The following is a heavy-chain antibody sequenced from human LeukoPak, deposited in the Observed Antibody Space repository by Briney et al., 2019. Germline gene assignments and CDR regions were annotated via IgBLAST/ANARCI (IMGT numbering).Heavy chain of an antibody. J-gene: IGHJ6*03. Sequence: ASVKVSCKAFGYTFTGYYMHWVRQAPGQGLEWMGWINPNSGGTNYAQKFQGRVTMTGDMSTSTVYMELSSLRSEDTAVYYCARGPYYYDSSGYRYYYMDVWGKGTTVAVSS. CDR1: GYTFTGYY. CDR2: INPNSGGT. V-gene: IGHV1-2*02. D-gene: IGHD3-22*01. CDR3: ARGPYYYDSSGYRYYYMDV.